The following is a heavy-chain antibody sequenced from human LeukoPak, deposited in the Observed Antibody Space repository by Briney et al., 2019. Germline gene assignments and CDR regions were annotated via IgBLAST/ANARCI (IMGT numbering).Heavy chain of an antibody. D-gene: IGHD7-27*01. Sequence: PGGPLRLSCAASGFTFNNFAMNWVRQAPGKGLEWVSSVNFRGTTSYYADSVKGRFTISRDNSKNTLFLQMDSLRAEDAAIYYCAKGERGIDYWGQGTLVTVSS. CDR1: GFTFNNFA. CDR2: VNFRGTTS. CDR3: AKGERGIDY. V-gene: IGHV3-23*01. J-gene: IGHJ4*02.